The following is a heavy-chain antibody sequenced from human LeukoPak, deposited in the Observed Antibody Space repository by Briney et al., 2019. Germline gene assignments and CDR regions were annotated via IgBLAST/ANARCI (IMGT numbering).Heavy chain of an antibody. CDR3: AKSSRDFGYYYYMDV. V-gene: IGHV3-33*06. D-gene: IGHD4-17*01. CDR1: GFTFSNYA. CDR2: IWYDGSNK. J-gene: IGHJ6*03. Sequence: GGSLRLSCAASGFTFSNYAMHWVRQAPGKGLEWVTVIWYDGSNKYYAGSVKGRFTISRDNNKNTLYLQMNSLRVEDTAVYYCAKSSRDFGYYYYMDVWGKGTTVTVFS.